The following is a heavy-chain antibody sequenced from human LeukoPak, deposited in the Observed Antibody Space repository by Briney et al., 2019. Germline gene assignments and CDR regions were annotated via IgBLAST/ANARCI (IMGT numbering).Heavy chain of an antibody. J-gene: IGHJ4*02. CDR3: ARALLGYDYVWGSYRYDYFDY. Sequence: SVKVSCKASGGTFSNYAISWVRQAPGQGLEWMGGIIPIFGTANYAQKFRGRVTITADESTSTAYMELSSLRSEDTAVYYCARALLGYDYVWGSYRYDYFDYWGQGTLVTVSS. V-gene: IGHV1-69*13. CDR2: IIPIFGTA. CDR1: GGTFSNYA. D-gene: IGHD3-16*02.